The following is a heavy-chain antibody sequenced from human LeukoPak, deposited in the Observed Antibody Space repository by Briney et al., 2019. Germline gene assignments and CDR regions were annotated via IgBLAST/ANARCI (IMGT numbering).Heavy chain of an antibody. Sequence: QPGGSLRLSCAASGFTFSDYSMSWVRQAPGKGLEWVAAVGHNAAGTYYADSVKGRFTISRDNSRNTMYLQMNSPTAEDTAVYYCAKACLVATTPGRGMDVWGQGTTVAVSS. D-gene: IGHD5-24*01. CDR3: AKACLVATTPGRGMDV. CDR2: VGHNAAGT. J-gene: IGHJ6*02. V-gene: IGHV3-23*01. CDR1: GFTFSDYS.